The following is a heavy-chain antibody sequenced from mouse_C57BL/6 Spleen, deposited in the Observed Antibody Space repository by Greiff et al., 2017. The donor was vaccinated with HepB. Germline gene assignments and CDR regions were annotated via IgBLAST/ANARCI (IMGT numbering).Heavy chain of an antibody. CDR3: ARHPHYYGSSYGYAMDY. CDR1: GYTFTEYT. J-gene: IGHJ4*01. D-gene: IGHD1-1*01. CDR2: FYPGSGSI. Sequence: VQLQQSGAELVKPGASVKLSCKASGYTFTEYTIHWVKQRSGQGLEWIGWFYPGSGSIKYNENFKDKAALTADKSSSTVYMELSRLTSEDSAVYYCARHPHYYGSSYGYAMDYWGQGTSVTVSS. V-gene: IGHV1-62-2*01.